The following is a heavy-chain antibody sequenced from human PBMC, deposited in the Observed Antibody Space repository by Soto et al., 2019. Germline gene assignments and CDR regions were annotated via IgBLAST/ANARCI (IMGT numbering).Heavy chain of an antibody. CDR2: INHSGST. Sequence: SETLSLTCAVYGGSFSGYYWSWIRQPPWKGLEWFGEINHSGSTNYNPSLKSRVTISVDTSKNQFSLKLSSVTAADTAVYYCARGENVGDCTNGVCPMRWFDYWGQGXLVTVSS. J-gene: IGHJ4*02. V-gene: IGHV4-34*01. CDR3: ARGENVGDCTNGVCPMRWFDY. CDR1: GGSFSGYY. D-gene: IGHD2-8*01.